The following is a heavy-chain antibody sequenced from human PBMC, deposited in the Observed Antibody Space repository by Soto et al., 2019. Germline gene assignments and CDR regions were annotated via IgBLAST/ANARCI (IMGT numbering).Heavy chain of an antibody. V-gene: IGHV3-30*03. CDR3: ALLAIAAPGRGPFDY. CDR1: GFTFSNFG. Sequence: QVQLVESGGGVVQPGRSLRLSCTASGFTFSNFGVYWVRQAPGKGLEWVALISYDGSNKYYADSVKGRFTVSRDNSKNTLYVQMNSLRPEDTAVYYCALLAIAAPGRGPFDYWGQGTLVTVSS. J-gene: IGHJ4*02. CDR2: ISYDGSNK. D-gene: IGHD6-13*01.